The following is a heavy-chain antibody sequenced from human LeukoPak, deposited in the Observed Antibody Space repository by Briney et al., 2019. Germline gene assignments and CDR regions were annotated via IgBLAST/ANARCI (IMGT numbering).Heavy chain of an antibody. CDR1: RFTFSDHY. V-gene: IGHV3-11*01. D-gene: IGHD6-6*01. Sequence: PGGSLRLSCAASRFTFSDHYMSWIRQTPGKGLEWVSRISRDTESVKGRFTISRDNTKNSLYLQMNSLRVDDTAVYYCARDPDTSSKVDYWGQGTLVTVSS. CDR2: ISR. CDR3: ARDPDTSSKVDY. J-gene: IGHJ4*02.